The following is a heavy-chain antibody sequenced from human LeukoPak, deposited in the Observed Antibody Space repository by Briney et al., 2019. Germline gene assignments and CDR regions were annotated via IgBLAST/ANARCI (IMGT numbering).Heavy chain of an antibody. J-gene: IGHJ4*02. D-gene: IGHD6-13*01. CDR1: GGSISSTSYY. Sequence: SETLSLTCTVSGGSISSTSYYWGWIRQPPGKGLEWIGSIYYSGSTYYNPSLKSRVTISVDTSENQFSLKLSSVTAADTAVYYCARDIAAAGPPHYWGQGTLVTVSS. CDR2: IYYSGST. CDR3: ARDIAAAGPPHY. V-gene: IGHV4-39*07.